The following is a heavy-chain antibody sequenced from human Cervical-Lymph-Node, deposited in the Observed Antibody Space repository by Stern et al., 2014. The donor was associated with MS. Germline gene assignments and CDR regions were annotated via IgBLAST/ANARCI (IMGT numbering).Heavy chain of an antibody. Sequence: VQLVQSGAEVKKPGESVKISCKGSGYSFTTYWIAWVRQMPGKCLEWMGLIYPGDSDTRYSPSLQGQVTISADKSISTAYLQLSSLKASDTGMYYCARFPRNNWNDGPSVYGMDVWGQGTTVTVSS. J-gene: IGHJ6*02. V-gene: IGHV5-51*01. CDR1: GYSFTTYW. CDR3: ARFPRNNWNDGPSVYGMDV. D-gene: IGHD1-20*01. CDR2: IYPGDSDT.